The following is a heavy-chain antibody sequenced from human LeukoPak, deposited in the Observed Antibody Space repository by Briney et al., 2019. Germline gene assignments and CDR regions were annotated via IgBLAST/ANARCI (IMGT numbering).Heavy chain of an antibody. V-gene: IGHV3-23*01. J-gene: IGHJ4*02. CDR3: TKRPFSGYFDY. Sequence: GGSLRLSCAASGFTFSSYAMSWVRQAPGKGLEWVSAISGSGDSTYYADSVKGRFTISRDNSKNTLYLQMNSLRAEDTAVYYCTKRPFSGYFDYWGQGTLVTVSS. D-gene: IGHD6-25*01. CDR1: GFTFSSYA. CDR2: ISGSGDST.